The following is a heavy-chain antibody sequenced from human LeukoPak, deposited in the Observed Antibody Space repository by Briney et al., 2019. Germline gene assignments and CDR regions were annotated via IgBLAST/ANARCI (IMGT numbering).Heavy chain of an antibody. D-gene: IGHD1-1*01. CDR2: INPSGDTT. Sequence: ASVKVSCKASGYIFTSYYIHWVRQAPGQGLEWMGVINPSGDTTTYAQKFQGRVTMTRDMSTSTVYMELSSLRSEDTAVYYCARDPGLTTDYYYMDVWGKGTTVTVSS. CDR3: ARDPGLTTDYYYMDV. CDR1: GYIFTSYY. V-gene: IGHV1-46*01. J-gene: IGHJ6*03.